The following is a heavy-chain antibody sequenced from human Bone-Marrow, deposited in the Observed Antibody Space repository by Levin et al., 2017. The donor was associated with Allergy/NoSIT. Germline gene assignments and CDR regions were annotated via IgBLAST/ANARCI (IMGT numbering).Heavy chain of an antibody. CDR3: ATLDYDLGFGADD. V-gene: IGHV3-48*02. D-gene: IGHD3-10*01. J-gene: IGHJ4*02. CDR2: ISSSSSTI. Sequence: GESLKISCAASGFTFSRYSMNWVRQAPGKGLEWFSYISSSSSTIYYADSVKGRFTISRDNAQNSLYLQMNSLRDEDTAIYYCATLDYDLGFGADDWGQGTLVTVSS. CDR1: GFTFSRYS.